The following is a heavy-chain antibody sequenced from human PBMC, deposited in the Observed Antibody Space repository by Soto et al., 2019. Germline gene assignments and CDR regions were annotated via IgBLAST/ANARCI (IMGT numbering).Heavy chain of an antibody. CDR1: GDSSRTYY. CDR2: INYSGRS. J-gene: IGHJ5*02. CDR3: ARSYCADSVSCNWFDP. Sequence: QVQLQESGPGLVKSSETLSLTCSVSGDSSRTYYWGWIRQPPGKGLEWIGYINYSGRSNHNPSLKRRLSLSVDASKNQGSLKLTSVTAADTAVYYCARSYCADSVSCNWFDPWGQGTLVVVSS. D-gene: IGHD2-8*02. V-gene: IGHV4-59*01.